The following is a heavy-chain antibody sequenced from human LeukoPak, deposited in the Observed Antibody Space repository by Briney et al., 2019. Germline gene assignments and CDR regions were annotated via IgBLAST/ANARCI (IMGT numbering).Heavy chain of an antibody. Sequence: PGGSPRLSCAASGFTVSSNYMSWVRQAPGKGLEWVSVIYSGGSTYYADSVKGRFTISRDNSKNTLYLQMNSLRAEDTAVYYCARSRLLWFGELLFDYWGQGTLVTVSS. J-gene: IGHJ4*02. CDR3: ARSRLLWFGELLFDY. V-gene: IGHV3-66*01. D-gene: IGHD3-10*01. CDR2: IYSGGST. CDR1: GFTVSSNY.